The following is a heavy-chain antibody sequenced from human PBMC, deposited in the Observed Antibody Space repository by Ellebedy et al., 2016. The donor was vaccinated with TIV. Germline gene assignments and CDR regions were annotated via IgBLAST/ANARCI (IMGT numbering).Heavy chain of an antibody. V-gene: IGHV4-4*02. J-gene: IGHJ4*02. CDR3: ARQAYYYGSGSPWYFDY. CDR2: IYHSGST. CDR1: GGSISSSNW. D-gene: IGHD3-10*01. Sequence: MPSETLSLTCAVSGGSISSSNWWSWVRQPPGKGLEWIGEIYHSGSTNYNPSLKSRVTISVDKSKNQFSLKLSSVTAADTAVYYCARQAYYYGSGSPWYFDYWGQGTLVTVSS.